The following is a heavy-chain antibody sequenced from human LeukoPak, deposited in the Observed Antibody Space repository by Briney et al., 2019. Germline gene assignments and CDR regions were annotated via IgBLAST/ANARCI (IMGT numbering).Heavy chain of an antibody. CDR2: IRYDGSNK. CDR3: ARGKHSLYDYYYGMDV. J-gene: IGHJ6*02. D-gene: IGHD2-21*01. V-gene: IGHV3-30*02. Sequence: GGSLRLSCAASGFTFSSFGIHWVRQAPGKGLEWVAFIRYDGSNKYYADSVKGRFTISRDNPKNTLYLQMNSLRAGDTAVYYCARGKHSLYDYYYGMDVWGQGTTVTVSS. CDR1: GFTFSSFG.